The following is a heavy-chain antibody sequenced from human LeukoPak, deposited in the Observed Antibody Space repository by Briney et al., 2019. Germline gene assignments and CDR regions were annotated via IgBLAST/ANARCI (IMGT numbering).Heavy chain of an antibody. CDR1: GYIFTRYA. J-gene: IGHJ2*01. CDR3: ARETWFGELLVHFDL. V-gene: IGHV1-18*01. D-gene: IGHD3-10*01. CDR2: ISAYNGNT. Sequence: GASVKVSCKASGYIFTRYAISWVRQAPGQGLEWMGWISAYNGNTNYAQKLQGRVTMTTDTSTSTAYMELRSLRSDDTAVYYCARETWFGELLVHFDLWGRGTLVTVSS.